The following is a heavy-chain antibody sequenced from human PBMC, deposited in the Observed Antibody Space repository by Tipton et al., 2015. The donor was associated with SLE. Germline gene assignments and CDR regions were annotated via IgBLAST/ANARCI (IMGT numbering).Heavy chain of an antibody. CDR3: AREYSGSPLGY. J-gene: IGHJ4*02. D-gene: IGHD1-26*01. Sequence: TLSLTCIVSGGSISSGTEYWSWIRQPAGKGLEWIGRIYTSGSTSGSANYNPSFESRVTMSIDTSKTQFSLRLTSVTSADTAVYYCAREYSGSPLGYWGQGTLVTVSS. CDR2: IYTSGSTSGSA. V-gene: IGHV4-61*02. CDR1: GGSISSGTEY.